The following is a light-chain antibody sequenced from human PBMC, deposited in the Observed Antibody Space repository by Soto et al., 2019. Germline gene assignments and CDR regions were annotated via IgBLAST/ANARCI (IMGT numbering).Light chain of an antibody. V-gene: IGKV1-8*01. CDR2: AAS. Sequence: AIRMTQAPSSLSASTGDGFAITCRASQGISSYLAWYQQKPGKAPKLLIYAASTLQSGVPSRFSGSGSGTDFTLTISRLEPEDVAVYYCQQYEAVVTFGQGTKVDIK. CDR3: QQYEAVVT. CDR1: QGISSY. J-gene: IGKJ1*01.